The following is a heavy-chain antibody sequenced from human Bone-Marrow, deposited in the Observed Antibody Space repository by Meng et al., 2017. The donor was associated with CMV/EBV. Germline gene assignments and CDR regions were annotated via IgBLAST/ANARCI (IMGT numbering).Heavy chain of an antibody. CDR3: AKDRGGGSYFNWFDP. J-gene: IGHJ5*02. CDR2: ISWNSGSI. Sequence: SLKISCAASGFTFDDYAMHWVRQAPGKGLEWVSGISWNSGSIGYADSVKGRFTISRDNAKNSLYLQMNSLRAEDTALYYCAKDRGGGSYFNWFDPWGQGTLVTVSS. D-gene: IGHD1-26*01. CDR1: GFTFDDYA. V-gene: IGHV3-9*01.